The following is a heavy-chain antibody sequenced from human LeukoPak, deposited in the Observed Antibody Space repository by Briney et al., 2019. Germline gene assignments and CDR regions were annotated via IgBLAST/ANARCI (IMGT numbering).Heavy chain of an antibody. J-gene: IGHJ6*03. D-gene: IGHD3-10*01. CDR1: GFTSGNYG. CDR3: ARRSSWFGEDYMDV. Sequence: GGSLRLSCAASGFTSGNYGMTWVRQAPGKGLEWVSGTSGSGSSTYYADSVKGRFTISRDNAKNSLYLQMNSLRAEDTAVYYCARRSSWFGEDYMDVWGKGTTVTISS. CDR2: TSGSGSST. V-gene: IGHV3-48*04.